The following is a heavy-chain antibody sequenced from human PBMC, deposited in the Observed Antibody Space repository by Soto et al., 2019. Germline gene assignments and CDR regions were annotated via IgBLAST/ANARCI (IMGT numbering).Heavy chain of an antibody. J-gene: IGHJ4*02. CDR3: AKDQGSSWYEIDY. CDR2: ISGSGGST. D-gene: IGHD6-13*01. Sequence: EVPLLESGGGLVQPGGYLRLSCAASGFTFSNYAVTWVRQAPGKGLEWVSTISGSGGSTYYADSVKGRFTISRDNSKNTLYLQMNSLRAEDTAVYYCAKDQGSSWYEIDYWGQGTLVTVSS. CDR1: GFTFSNYA. V-gene: IGHV3-23*01.